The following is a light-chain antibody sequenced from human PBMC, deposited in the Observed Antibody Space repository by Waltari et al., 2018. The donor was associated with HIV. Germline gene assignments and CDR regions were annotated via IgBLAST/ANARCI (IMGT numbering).Light chain of an antibody. CDR2: QDS. CDR3: QAWDSSTAV. V-gene: IGLV3-1*01. Sequence: SYELTQPPSVSVSPGQTASITCSGDKLGDNYACWYQQKPGQSPVLVIYQDSKRPSGIPERFAGPNCGNAAALTSSGTQAVDEAGCDWQAWDSSTAVVGGGTKRTVL. CDR1: KLGDNY. J-gene: IGLJ2*01.